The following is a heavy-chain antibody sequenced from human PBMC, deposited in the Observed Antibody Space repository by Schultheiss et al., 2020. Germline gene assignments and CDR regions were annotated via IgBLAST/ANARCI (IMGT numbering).Heavy chain of an antibody. D-gene: IGHD4-17*01. CDR3: ASPYGDYEGFNI. Sequence: SETLSLTCTVSGGSISSYYWGWIRQPPGKGLEWIGSIYYSGSTYYNPSLKSRVTISVDTSKNQFSLKLSSVTAADTAVYYCASPYGDYEGFNIWGQGTMVTV. CDR1: GGSISSYY. J-gene: IGHJ3*02. CDR2: IYYSGST. V-gene: IGHV4-39*01.